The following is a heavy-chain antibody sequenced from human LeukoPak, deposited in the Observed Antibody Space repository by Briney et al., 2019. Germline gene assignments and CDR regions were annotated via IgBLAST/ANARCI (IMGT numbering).Heavy chain of an antibody. D-gene: IGHD3-10*01. Sequence: GGSQRLSCAASEFTFSNYGMHWVRQAPGKGLEWVAFIRSKAYGGTTEYAASVKGRFTISRDDSKSIAYLQMNSLKTEDTAVYSCTRGFDFYGSGTYSDYWGQGTLVTVSS. CDR2: IRSKAYGGTT. V-gene: IGHV3-49*04. J-gene: IGHJ4*02. CDR3: TRGFDFYGSGTYSDY. CDR1: EFTFSNYG.